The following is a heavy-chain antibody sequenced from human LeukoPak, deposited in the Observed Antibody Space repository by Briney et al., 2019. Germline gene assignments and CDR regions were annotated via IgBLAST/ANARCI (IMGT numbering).Heavy chain of an antibody. V-gene: IGHV1-2*02. Sequence: GASVKVSCKASGYTFTGYFMHRVRQAPGQGLEWMGWINPNSGATSYAQKFQGRVTMTRDTSISTTYMELSRVRSDDTAVYYCARAFDNRGYDARIFDYWGQGTLVTVSS. CDR1: GYTFTGYF. CDR3: ARAFDNRGYDARIFDY. CDR2: INPNSGAT. J-gene: IGHJ4*02. D-gene: IGHD3-22*01.